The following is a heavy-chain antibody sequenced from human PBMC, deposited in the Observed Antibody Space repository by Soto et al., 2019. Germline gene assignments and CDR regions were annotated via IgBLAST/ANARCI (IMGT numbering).Heavy chain of an antibody. Sequence: ASVKVSCKASGFSFTGYYIHWLRQAPGQGLEWMGWINAHSGGTEYAQKFQGRVTLTRDTSIATEYLTLTSLTSDDTALYYCAKDLTRQLAYWLDPWGQGSQVTVSS. CDR3: AKDLTRQLAYWLDP. V-gene: IGHV1-2*02. CDR2: INAHSGGT. CDR1: GFSFTGYY. J-gene: IGHJ5*02. D-gene: IGHD6-6*01.